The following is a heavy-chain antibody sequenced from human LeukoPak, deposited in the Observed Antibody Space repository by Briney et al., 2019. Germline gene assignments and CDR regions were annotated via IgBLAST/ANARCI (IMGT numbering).Heavy chain of an antibody. D-gene: IGHD5-12*01. Sequence: GGSLRLSCAASGFTVSTNYMTWVRQAPGKGLEWVSVICSGGTTYYADSVKGRFSISRDNSKNTLYLQMNSLRAEDTAVYYCARYDYGRSGFDYWGQGTLVTVSS. CDR2: ICSGGTT. CDR3: ARYDYGRSGFDY. V-gene: IGHV3-66*01. CDR1: GFTVSTNY. J-gene: IGHJ4*02.